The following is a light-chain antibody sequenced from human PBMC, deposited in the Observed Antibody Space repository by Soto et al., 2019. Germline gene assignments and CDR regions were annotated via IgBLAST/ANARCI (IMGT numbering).Light chain of an antibody. CDR1: QSVSSSY. J-gene: IGKJ1*01. Sequence: EIGLKQSPGTLSLSPGERATLSCRASQSVSSSYLAWYQQKPGQAPRLLIYGASSRATGIPDRFSGSGSGTDFTLTISRLEPEDFAVYYCQQYGSSLVAFGLGTKVDIK. CDR2: GAS. V-gene: IGKV3-20*01. CDR3: QQYGSSLVA.